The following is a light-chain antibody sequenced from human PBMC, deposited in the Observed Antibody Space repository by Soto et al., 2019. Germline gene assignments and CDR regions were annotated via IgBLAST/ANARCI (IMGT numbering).Light chain of an antibody. CDR3: QQYNTWPIT. CDR2: RAS. V-gene: IGKV3-15*01. Sequence: MTQSPSSVSASVGDRFTSTCRASQGVSDNLAWYQQKPGQGPRLLVYRASTRTLGIPARFSGSESGTEFTLTISSLQSEDFAVYYCQQYNTWPITFGQGTRLEIK. J-gene: IGKJ5*01. CDR1: QGVSDN.